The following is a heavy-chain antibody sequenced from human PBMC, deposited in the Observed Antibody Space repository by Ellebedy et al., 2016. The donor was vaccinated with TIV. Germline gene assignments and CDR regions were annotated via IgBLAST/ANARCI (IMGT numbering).Heavy chain of an antibody. CDR1: GDFIGRGGDS. D-gene: IGHD2-15*01. CDR2: TYDSGNA. V-gene: IGHV4-30-2*06. J-gene: IGHJ4*02. CDR3: ARDSGSLAGFDY. Sequence: MPSETLSLTCSVSGDFIGRGGDSWTWVRQSPGKGLEWIGFTYDSGNAYYNPSLKSRVSISVDLSKNQFSLRLNSVTAADTAVYYCARDSGSLAGFDYWGPGALVTVSS.